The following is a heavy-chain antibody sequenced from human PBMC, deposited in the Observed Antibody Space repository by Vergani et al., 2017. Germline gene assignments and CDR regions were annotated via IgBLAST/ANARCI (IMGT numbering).Heavy chain of an antibody. D-gene: IGHD3-22*01. CDR2: INSDGSST. V-gene: IGHV3-74*01. CDR3: AKDYYYDSSGYYYADAFDI. CDR1: GFTFSSYW. J-gene: IGHJ3*02. Sequence: EVQLVESGGGLVQPGGSLRLSCAASGFTFSSYWMHWVRQAPGKGLVWVSRINSDGSSTSYADSVKGRFTISRDNAKNTLYLQMNSLRAEDTAVYYCAKDYYYDSSGYYYADAFDIWGQGTMVTVSS.